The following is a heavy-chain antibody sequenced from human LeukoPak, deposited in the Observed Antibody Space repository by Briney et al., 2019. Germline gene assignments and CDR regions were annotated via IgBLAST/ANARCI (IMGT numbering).Heavy chain of an antibody. CDR2: ISYDGSNK. J-gene: IGHJ4*02. CDR3: AKLSPHSGYAVDY. CDR1: GFTFSSYG. Sequence: GGSLRLSCAASGFTFSSYGMHWVRQAPGKGLEWVAVISYDGSNKYYADSVKGRFTISRDNSKNTLYLQMNSLRAEDTAVYYCAKLSPHSGYAVDYWGQGTLVTVSS. V-gene: IGHV3-30*18. D-gene: IGHD5-12*01.